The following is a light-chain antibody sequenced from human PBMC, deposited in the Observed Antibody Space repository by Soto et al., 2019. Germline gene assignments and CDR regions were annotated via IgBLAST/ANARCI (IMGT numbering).Light chain of an antibody. CDR3: LQDYNYPWT. CDR1: QGIRND. J-gene: IGKJ1*01. CDR2: AAS. Sequence: AIQMTQAPSSLSAAVGDRVTITCRASQGIRNDLGWYQQKPGKAPKLRIYAASSLQSGVPSRFSGSGSGTDFTLTISSLQPEDFATYYCLQDYNYPWTFGQGTKVEIK. V-gene: IGKV1-6*01.